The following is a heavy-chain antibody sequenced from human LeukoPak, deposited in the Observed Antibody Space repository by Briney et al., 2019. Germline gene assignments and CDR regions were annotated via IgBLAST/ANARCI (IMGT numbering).Heavy chain of an antibody. D-gene: IGHD6-19*01. J-gene: IGHJ4*02. CDR3: ARYNSGWNDY. V-gene: IGHV3-21*01. Sequence: GGSLRLSCAASGFTFSSFNMNWVRQTPGNGLEWVSSISSTSSLIWYADSLKGRFTISRDNAKNSLYLQMDSLRAEDTAVYYCARYNSGWNDYWGQGTLVTVSS. CDR1: GFTFSSFN. CDR2: ISSTSSLI.